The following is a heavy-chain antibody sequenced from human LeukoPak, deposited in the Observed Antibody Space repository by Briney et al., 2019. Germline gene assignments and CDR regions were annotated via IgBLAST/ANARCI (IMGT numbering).Heavy chain of an antibody. Sequence: GGSLRLSCAASGFTFSSYAMHWVRQAPGKGLEWVAVISYDGSNKYYADSVKGRFTISRDNSKNTLYLQMNSLRAEDTAVYYCARELYGGNFVYFQHWGQGTLVTVSS. CDR2: ISYDGSNK. CDR1: GFTFSSYA. CDR3: ARELYGGNFVYFQH. J-gene: IGHJ1*01. D-gene: IGHD4-23*01. V-gene: IGHV3-30*14.